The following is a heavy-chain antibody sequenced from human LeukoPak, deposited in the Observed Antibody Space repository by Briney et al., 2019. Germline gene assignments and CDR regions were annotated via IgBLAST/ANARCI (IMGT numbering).Heavy chain of an antibody. V-gene: IGHV1-46*01. J-gene: IGHJ5*02. Sequence: GASVKVSCKASGYTFTSYYMHWVRQAPGQGLEWMGIINPSGGSTSYAQKFQGGVTMTRDTSTSTVYMELSSLRSEDTAVYYCARVLAKNWFDPWGQGTLVTVSS. CDR3: ARVLAKNWFDP. CDR2: INPSGGST. CDR1: GYTFTSYY.